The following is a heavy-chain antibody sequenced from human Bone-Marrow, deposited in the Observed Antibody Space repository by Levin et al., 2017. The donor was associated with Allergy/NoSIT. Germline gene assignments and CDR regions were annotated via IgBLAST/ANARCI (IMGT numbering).Heavy chain of an antibody. CDR3: ARDSGSYYNY. J-gene: IGHJ4*02. D-gene: IGHD1-26*01. V-gene: IGHV1-2*02. CDR2: INPNSGGT. Sequence: GESLKISCKASGYTFTGYYMHWVRQAPGQGLEWMGWINPNSGGTNYAQKFQGRVTMTRDTSISTAYMELSRLRSDDTAVYYCARDSGSYYNYWGQGTLVTVSS. CDR1: GYTFTGYY.